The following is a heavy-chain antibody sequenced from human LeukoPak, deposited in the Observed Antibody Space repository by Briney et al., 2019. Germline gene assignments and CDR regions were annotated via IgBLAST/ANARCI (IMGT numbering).Heavy chain of an antibody. CDR2: INPNSGGT. CDR1: GYTLTGYF. J-gene: IGHJ4*02. V-gene: IGHV1-2*02. Sequence: ASVKVSCKASGYTLTGYFMYWVRQAPGQGLEWMGWINPNSGGTNYAQKFQGRVTMTRDTSISTAYMELSRLRSDDTAVYYCARSRGYSYAYYFDYWGQGTLVTVSS. D-gene: IGHD5-18*01. CDR3: ARSRGYSYAYYFDY.